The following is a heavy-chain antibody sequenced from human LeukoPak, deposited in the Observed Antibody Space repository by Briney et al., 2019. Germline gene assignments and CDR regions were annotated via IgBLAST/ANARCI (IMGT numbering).Heavy chain of an antibody. CDR3: AKRGVVIRVILVGFHKEAYYFDS. CDR2: ISGSGGST. D-gene: IGHD3-10*01. CDR1: GITLSNYG. J-gene: IGHJ4*02. Sequence: GGSLRLSCAVSGITLSNYGMSWVRQAPGKGLEWVAGISGSGGSTYYADSVKGRFTISRDNPKNTLYLQMNSLRAEDTAVYFCAKRGVVIRVILVGFHKEAYYFDSWGQGALVTVSS. V-gene: IGHV3-23*01.